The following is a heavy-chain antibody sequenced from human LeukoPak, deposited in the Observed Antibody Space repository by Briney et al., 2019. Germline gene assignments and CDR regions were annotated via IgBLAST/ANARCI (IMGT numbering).Heavy chain of an antibody. CDR1: GFIFNNYA. CDR2: ISGSGGST. V-gene: IGHV3-23*01. J-gene: IGHJ4*02. D-gene: IGHD4/OR15-4a*01. Sequence: GGPLRLSCAASGFIFNNYAMSWVRQASGKGLEWVSAISGSGGSTYYADSVKGRFTISRDNSKNTLYLQLNSLRAEDTAVYYCAKAVRVVPTVDFDFWGQGTLVTVSS. CDR3: AKAVRVVPTVDFDF.